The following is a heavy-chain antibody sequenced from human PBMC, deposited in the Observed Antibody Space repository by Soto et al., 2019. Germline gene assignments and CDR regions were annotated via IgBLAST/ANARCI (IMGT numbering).Heavy chain of an antibody. D-gene: IGHD5-12*01. Sequence: GGSLRLSCAASGFTFSSYTMIWVRQAPGKGLEWVSSISSSITYIYYADSVKVRFTISRDNAKNSLYLQMNSLRAEDTAVYYCARFGYTTEAHWGQGTLVTVSS. J-gene: IGHJ4*02. V-gene: IGHV3-21*01. CDR1: GFTFSSYT. CDR2: ISSSITYI. CDR3: ARFGYTTEAH.